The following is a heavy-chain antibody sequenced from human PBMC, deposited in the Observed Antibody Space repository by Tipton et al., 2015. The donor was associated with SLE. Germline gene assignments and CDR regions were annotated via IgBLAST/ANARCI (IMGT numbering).Heavy chain of an antibody. V-gene: IGHV5-51*03. D-gene: IGHD3-3*01. CDR1: GYSFTNYW. Sequence: VQLVQSGAEVKKPGESLKISCKGSGYSFTNYWIGWVRQMPGKGLEWMGIIYPGDSDTRYSPSFQGQVTISADKSTSTAYLQWSSLKASDPAIYYCARGQGLIQTYYDFWSGYYSGAFDIWGQGTMVTVSS. CDR2: IYPGDSDT. J-gene: IGHJ3*02. CDR3: ARGQGLIQTYYDFWSGYYSGAFDI.